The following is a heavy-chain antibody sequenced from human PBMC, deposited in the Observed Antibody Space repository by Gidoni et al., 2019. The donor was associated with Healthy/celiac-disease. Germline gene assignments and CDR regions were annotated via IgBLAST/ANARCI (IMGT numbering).Heavy chain of an antibody. CDR1: GFTCSNAG. V-gene: IGHV3-15*01. Sequence: EVQLVESGGGLVKPGGSLRLSCAASGFTCSNAGMSWVRQAPGKGLEWVGRIKSKTDGGTTDYAAPVKGRFTISRDDSKNTLYLQMNSLKTEDTAVYYCTTDPPFTMVRGAIRDWFDPWGQGTLVTVSS. CDR2: IKSKTDGGTT. D-gene: IGHD3-10*01. J-gene: IGHJ5*02. CDR3: TTDPPFTMVRGAIRDWFDP.